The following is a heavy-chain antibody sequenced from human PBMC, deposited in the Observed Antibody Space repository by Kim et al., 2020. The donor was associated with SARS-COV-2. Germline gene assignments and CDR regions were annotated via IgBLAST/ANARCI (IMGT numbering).Heavy chain of an antibody. CDR3: ARGNDYSDYEGGNWFDP. Sequence: SETLSLTCTVSGGSISSYYWSWIRQPPGKGLEWIGYIYYSGSTNYNPSLKSRVTISVDTSKNQFSLKLSSVTAADTAVYYCARGNDYSDYEGGNWFDPWGQGTLVTVSS. CDR2: IYYSGST. D-gene: IGHD4-17*01. V-gene: IGHV4-59*01. J-gene: IGHJ5*02. CDR1: GGSISSYY.